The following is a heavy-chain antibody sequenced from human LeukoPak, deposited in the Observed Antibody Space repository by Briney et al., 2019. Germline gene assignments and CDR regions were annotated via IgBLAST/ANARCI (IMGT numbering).Heavy chain of an antibody. V-gene: IGHV3-66*01. J-gene: IGHJ4*02. D-gene: IGHD2-2*01. CDR2: IYSGGSGGYT. CDR3: AGEVYDCSTTGCPLGY. CDR1: GFTVITNY. Sequence: GGSLRLSCAASGFTVITNYMSWVRQAAGKGLEWVSVIYSGGSGGYTYYADSVKGRFTISRDDSKNTLYLQMNSLRAEDTAVYYCAGEVYDCSTTGCPLGYWGQGTLVTVSS.